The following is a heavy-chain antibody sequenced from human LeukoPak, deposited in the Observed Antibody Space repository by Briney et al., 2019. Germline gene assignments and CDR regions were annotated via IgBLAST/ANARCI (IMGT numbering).Heavy chain of an antibody. V-gene: IGHV4-59*01. D-gene: IGHD2/OR15-2a*01. CDR1: RGSISDYY. Sequence: SETLSLTCTVSRGSISDYYWSWLRQPPGEGLELIGYLYYSGSTNYNPSLKSRVTISLDTSKNQFSLNLNSVTAADTAVYYCARELKVGNTGYYFDYWGQGTLVTVSS. CDR2: LYYSGST. J-gene: IGHJ4*02. CDR3: ARELKVGNTGYYFDY.